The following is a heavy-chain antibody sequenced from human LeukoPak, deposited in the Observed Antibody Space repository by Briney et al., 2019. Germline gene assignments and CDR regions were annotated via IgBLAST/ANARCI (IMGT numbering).Heavy chain of an antibody. J-gene: IGHJ4*02. V-gene: IGHV5-51*01. CDR3: ARPDNYCNTPTCYAGAFDY. Sequence: GESLKISCKGSGYIFTSYWIGWVRQMPGKGLEWMGLIYPGDSDTRYSPSFQGQVSISADKTINTAYLQWSSLKASDTAMYYCARPDNYCNTPTCYAGAFDYWGQGTLVTVSS. D-gene: IGHD2-2*01. CDR2: IYPGDSDT. CDR1: GYIFTSYW.